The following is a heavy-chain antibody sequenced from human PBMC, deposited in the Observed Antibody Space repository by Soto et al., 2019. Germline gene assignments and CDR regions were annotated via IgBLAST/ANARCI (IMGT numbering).Heavy chain of an antibody. Sequence: SVKVSCQASGGTFSSYAISWVRQAPGQGLEWMGGIIPIFGTANYAQKFQGRVTITADESTSTAYVELSSLRSEDTAVYYCARVPATVSPDYNYCGMDVWGQGTTVTVSS. V-gene: IGHV1-69*13. CDR1: GGTFSSYA. CDR3: ARVPATVSPDYNYCGMDV. CDR2: IIPIFGTA. J-gene: IGHJ6*02. D-gene: IGHD4-4*01.